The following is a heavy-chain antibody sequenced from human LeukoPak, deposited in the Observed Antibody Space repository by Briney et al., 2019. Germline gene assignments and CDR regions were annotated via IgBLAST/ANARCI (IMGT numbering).Heavy chain of an antibody. J-gene: IGHJ4*02. D-gene: IGHD6-13*01. V-gene: IGHV3-48*03. CDR2: ISSSGSTI. CDR1: VLTLNRYE. Sequence: GGSLTLTCAPSVLTLNRYETKWVPQAPGKGLEWVSYISSSGSTIYYADSVKGRFTISRDNAKNSLYLQMNSLRAEDTAVYYCARRLAVEAAGSHPGLQNPDFLGQGTLVTVSS. CDR3: ARRLAVEAAGSHPGLQNPDF.